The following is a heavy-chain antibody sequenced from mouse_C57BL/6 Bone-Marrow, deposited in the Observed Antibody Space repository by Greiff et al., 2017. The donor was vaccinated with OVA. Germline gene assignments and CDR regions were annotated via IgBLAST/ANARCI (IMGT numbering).Heavy chain of an antibody. Sequence: QVQLQQPGAELVRPGTSVKLSCKASGYTFTSYCMHWVTQRPGHGLEWIGVIDPSDSYTNYNQKFKGKATVTVYTSSSTAYMQLSSLTSEDSAVYYCARFYYDYDWYVDVWGTGTTVTVSS. CDR2: IDPSDSYT. J-gene: IGHJ1*03. CDR3: ARFYYDYDWYVDV. D-gene: IGHD2-4*01. V-gene: IGHV1-59*01. CDR1: GYTFTSYC.